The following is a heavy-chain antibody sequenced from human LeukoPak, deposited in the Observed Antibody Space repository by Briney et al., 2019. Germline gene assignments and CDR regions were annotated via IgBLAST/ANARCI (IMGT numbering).Heavy chain of an antibody. Sequence: ASVKVSCKSSGYTFTSYYMHWVRQAPGQGLEWMGIINPSGGSTSYAQKFQGRVTMTRDTSTSTVYMELSSLRSEDTAVYYCAILSSSWRPFDYWGQGTLVTVSS. CDR1: GYTFTSYY. CDR2: INPSGGST. D-gene: IGHD6-13*01. V-gene: IGHV1-46*01. CDR3: AILSSSWRPFDY. J-gene: IGHJ4*02.